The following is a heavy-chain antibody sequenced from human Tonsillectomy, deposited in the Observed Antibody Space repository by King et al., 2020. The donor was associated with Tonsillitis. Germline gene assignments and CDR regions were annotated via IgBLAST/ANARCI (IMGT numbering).Heavy chain of an antibody. Sequence: QLVQSGAEVKKPGASVRVSCKASGYTFTGYYMHWVRQAPGQGLEWMGWINPNSGGTNYAQKFQGRITMTRDTSISTAYMELSKLRSDETAVYYCAREGGYSCTDLNWFDPWGQGTLVTVSS. CDR1: GYTFTGYY. CDR3: AREGGYSCTDLNWFDP. D-gene: IGHD4-11*01. J-gene: IGHJ5*02. V-gene: IGHV1-2*02. CDR2: INPNSGGT.